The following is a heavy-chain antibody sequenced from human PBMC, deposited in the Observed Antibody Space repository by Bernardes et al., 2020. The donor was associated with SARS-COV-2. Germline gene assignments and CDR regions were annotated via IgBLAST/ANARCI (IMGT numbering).Heavy chain of an antibody. J-gene: IGHJ4*02. Sequence: SETLSLTCTVSGGSIIHYYWSWIRQPAGKGLQWIGRIYSGVSTDYNPALESRVTMSVDTSKNQFSLRLRSVTAADTALYYCAREHREYEGSGYHLDSWGLGTLVTVSS. D-gene: IGHD3-22*01. CDR1: GGSIIHYY. CDR3: AREHREYEGSGYHLDS. V-gene: IGHV4-4*07. CDR2: IYSGVST.